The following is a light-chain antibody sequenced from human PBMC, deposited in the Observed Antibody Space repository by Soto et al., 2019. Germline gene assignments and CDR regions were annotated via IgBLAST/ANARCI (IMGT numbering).Light chain of an antibody. CDR3: QQYKIRST. CDR2: DVS. J-gene: IGKJ1*01. CDR1: ERVAKW. Sequence: DIPMTQSPSSLSASVGDTVTITCRASERVAKWLAWYHQKPGNAPKVLIYDVSELGSGVPSRFSGSGSETEFTLSITGLQPEDSATYFCQQYKIRSTFGQGTKVEV. V-gene: IGKV1-5*01.